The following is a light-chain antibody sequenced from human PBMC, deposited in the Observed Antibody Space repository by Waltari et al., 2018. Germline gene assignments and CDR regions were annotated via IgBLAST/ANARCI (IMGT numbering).Light chain of an antibody. CDR2: DAS. J-gene: IGKJ2*01. CDR1: QGIRNY. V-gene: IGKV1-5*02. CDR3: QHYNSFSHIYT. Sequence: DIQMTQSPSAMSASVGDRVTIICRASQGIRNYLAWYQQKPGKAPNVLIYDASTLESGVPSRFSGSGSGTEFTLTINSLQPDDFATYYCQHYNSFSHIYTFGQGTKLEI.